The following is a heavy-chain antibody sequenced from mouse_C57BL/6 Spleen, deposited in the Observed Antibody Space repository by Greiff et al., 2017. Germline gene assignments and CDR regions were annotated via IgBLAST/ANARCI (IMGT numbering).Heavy chain of an antibody. J-gene: IGHJ2*01. CDR2: INPSSGYT. Sequence: QVQLKQSGAELAKPGASVKLSCKASGYTFTSYWMHWVKQKPGQGLEWIGYINPSSGYTKYNQKFKDKATLTADKSSSTAYMQLSSLTYEDSAVYYCASPLTGYFDYWGQGTTLTVSS. CDR3: ASPLTGYFDY. CDR1: GYTFTSYW. D-gene: IGHD4-1*01. V-gene: IGHV1-7*01.